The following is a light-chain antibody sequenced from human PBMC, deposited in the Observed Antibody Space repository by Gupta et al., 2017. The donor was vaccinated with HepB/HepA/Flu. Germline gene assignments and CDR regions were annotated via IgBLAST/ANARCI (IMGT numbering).Light chain of an antibody. CDR3: HQYDSTPFT. CDR2: GAS. V-gene: IGKV3-20*01. Sequence: SPGERVTLSCRASQDIRITYLAWYQEKPGQAPRLLIYGASNRATGIPVRFSGSGSGTDFTLTISRLEPEDFALYYCHQYDSTPFTFGQGTRLEIK. J-gene: IGKJ5*01. CDR1: QDIRITY.